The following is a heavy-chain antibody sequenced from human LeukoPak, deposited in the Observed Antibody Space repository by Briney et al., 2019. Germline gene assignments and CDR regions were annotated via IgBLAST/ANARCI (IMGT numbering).Heavy chain of an antibody. V-gene: IGHV3-33*01. CDR3: ASSAGALIDC. D-gene: IGHD6-19*01. CDR1: GFTFSNYD. Sequence: GGSLRLSCAASGFTFSNYDMHWVRQAPGKGLEWVAVIWFDGSNKFYADSVKGRFTISRDNSKNTLYLQMNSLRAEDTAVYYCASSAGALIDCWGQGTLVTVFS. CDR2: IWFDGSNK. J-gene: IGHJ4*02.